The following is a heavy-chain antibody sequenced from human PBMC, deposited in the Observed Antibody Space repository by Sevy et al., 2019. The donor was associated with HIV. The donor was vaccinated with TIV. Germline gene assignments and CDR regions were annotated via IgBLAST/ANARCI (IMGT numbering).Heavy chain of an antibody. CDR2: ISSSSNYI. J-gene: IGHJ4*02. D-gene: IGHD1-26*01. CDR3: ARVYSGYYNS. V-gene: IGHV3-21*01. CDR1: GFXFSSYT. Sequence: GGSLRLSCAASGFXFSSYTINWVRQAPGKGLEWVSSISSSSNYIYYADSVKGRFTISRDNAKNSLYLQMNSLRAEDTAVYYCARVYSGYYNSWGQGTLVTVSS.